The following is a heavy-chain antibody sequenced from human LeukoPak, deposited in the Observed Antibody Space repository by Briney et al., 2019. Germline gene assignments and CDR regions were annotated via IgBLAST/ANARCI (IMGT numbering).Heavy chain of an antibody. CDR1: GGSIISYY. V-gene: IGHV4-4*07. D-gene: IGHD3-10*01. Sequence: SETLSLTCTVSGGSIISYYWSWIRQPAGKGLEWIGRIYTSGSTNYNPSLKSRVTMSVDTSKNQSSLKLSSVTAADPAVYYCASAGGSGDFDYWGKGTLVTVSS. J-gene: IGHJ4*02. CDR2: IYTSGST. CDR3: ASAGGSGDFDY.